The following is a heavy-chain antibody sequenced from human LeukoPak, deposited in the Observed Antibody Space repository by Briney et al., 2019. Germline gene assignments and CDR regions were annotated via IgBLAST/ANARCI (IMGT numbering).Heavy chain of an antibody. J-gene: IGHJ4*02. D-gene: IGHD1-26*01. Sequence: GGSLRLSCAASGFTFTDHYMSWVRQAPGKGLEWVSYISSGGDIIYYADSVKGRFTISRDNAKNSLFLQMNSLRAEDTAIYYCVRDRGTYRPIDYWGQGTLVTVSS. CDR2: ISSGGDII. CDR3: VRDRGTYRPIDY. V-gene: IGHV3-11*01. CDR1: GFTFTDHY.